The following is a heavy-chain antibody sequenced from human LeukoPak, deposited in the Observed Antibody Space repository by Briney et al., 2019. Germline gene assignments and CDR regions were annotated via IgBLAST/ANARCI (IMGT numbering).Heavy chain of an antibody. V-gene: IGHV3-30*03. CDR3: ARVYYDLL. CDR2: ISYDGSNK. Sequence: GGSLRLSCAASGFTFSSYSMNWVRQAPGKGLEWVAVISYDGSNKYYADSVKGRFTISRDNSKNTLYLQMNSLRAEDTAVYYCARVYYDLLWGQGTLVTVSS. D-gene: IGHD3-22*01. CDR1: GFTFSSYS. J-gene: IGHJ4*02.